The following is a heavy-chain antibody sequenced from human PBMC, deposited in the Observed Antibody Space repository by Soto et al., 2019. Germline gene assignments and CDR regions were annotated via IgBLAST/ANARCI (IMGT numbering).Heavy chain of an antibody. V-gene: IGHV1-69*01. CDR3: ARAPLYDSSGYYPIDY. CDR1: GGTFSSYA. CDR2: IIPIFGTA. D-gene: IGHD3-22*01. J-gene: IGHJ4*02. Sequence: QVQLVQSGAEVKKPGSSVKVSCKASGGTFSSYAISWVRQAPGQGLEWMGGIIPIFGTANYAQKFQGRVTITADESTRTAYMELSSMRSEDTAVYYCARAPLYDSSGYYPIDYWGQGTLVTVSS.